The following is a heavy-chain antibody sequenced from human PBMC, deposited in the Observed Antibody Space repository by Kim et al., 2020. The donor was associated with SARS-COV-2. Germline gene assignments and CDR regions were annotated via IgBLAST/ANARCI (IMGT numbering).Heavy chain of an antibody. J-gene: IGHJ4*02. CDR3: ASEFWRAFDH. CDR2: ISSSGTAT. V-gene: IGHV3-48*03. Sequence: GGSLRLSCAVSRFTFSSYEMNWVRQAPGKGLEWVSYISSSGTATYYADSVKGRFTISRDNAKNSLYLQMNSLRAEDTAVYYCASEFWRAFDHWGQGTLVTVSS. CDR1: RFTFSSYE. D-gene: IGHD3-3*01.